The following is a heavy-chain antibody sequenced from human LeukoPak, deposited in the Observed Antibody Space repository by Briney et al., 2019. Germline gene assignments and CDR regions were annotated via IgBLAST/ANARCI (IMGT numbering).Heavy chain of an antibody. CDR1: GFSFSSYA. CDR2: ISYDGSNQ. Sequence: GGSLRLSCAASGFSFSSYAIHWVRQAPGKGLEWVAVISYDGSNQYYADSVKGRFTISRDNSKNSLYLQMNSLRAEDTAVYYCARARCSSTSCSPYYMDVWGKGTTVTVSS. J-gene: IGHJ6*03. CDR3: ARARCSSTSCSPYYMDV. D-gene: IGHD2-2*01. V-gene: IGHV3-30-3*01.